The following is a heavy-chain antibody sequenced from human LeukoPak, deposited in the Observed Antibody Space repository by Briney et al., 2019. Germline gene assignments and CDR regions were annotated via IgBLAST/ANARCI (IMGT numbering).Heavy chain of an antibody. CDR1: GFTFSSYE. CDR2: ISSSGSTI. V-gene: IGHV3-48*03. D-gene: IGHD3-16*01. Sequence: SGGSLRLSCAASGFTFSSYEMNWVRQAPGKGLEWVSYISSSGSTIYYADSVKGRFTISRDNAKNSLYLQMNSLRAEDTAVYYCARDFGGGNFDYWGQGTLVTVSS. CDR3: ARDFGGGNFDY. J-gene: IGHJ4*02.